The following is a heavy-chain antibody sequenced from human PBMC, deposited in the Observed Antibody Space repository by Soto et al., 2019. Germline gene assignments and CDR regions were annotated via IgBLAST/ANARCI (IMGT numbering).Heavy chain of an antibody. D-gene: IGHD4-17*01. J-gene: IGHJ4*02. CDR1: GFTFNTYS. V-gene: IGHV3-33*01. Sequence: GSLRLSCEASGFTFNTYSMHWVRQPPGKGLEWLAAIWYDGTQKYYADSVKGRFIISRDNSKKTLYLELNSLRAEDTAVYYCARTGGTTVTGLWHFDSWXXGXLVTVXS. CDR2: IWYDGTQK. CDR3: ARTGGTTVTGLWHFDS.